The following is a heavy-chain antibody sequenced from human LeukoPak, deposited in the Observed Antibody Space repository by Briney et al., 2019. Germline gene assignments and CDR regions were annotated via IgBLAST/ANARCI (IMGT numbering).Heavy chain of an antibody. J-gene: IGHJ6*03. V-gene: IGHV4-61*02. Sequence: SETLSLTCTVSGDSISSGDYYWSWIRQPAGKGLEWIGRISSSGSTNYNPSLKSRVTISVDTSKNQFSLKLSSVTAADTAVYYCAREAVAGTGYYYYMDVWGKGTTVTISS. CDR1: GDSISSGDYY. CDR2: ISSSGST. D-gene: IGHD6-19*01. CDR3: AREAVAGTGYYYYMDV.